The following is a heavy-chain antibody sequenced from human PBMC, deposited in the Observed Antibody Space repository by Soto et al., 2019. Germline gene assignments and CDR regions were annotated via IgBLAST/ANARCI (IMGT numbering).Heavy chain of an antibody. Sequence: GGPLRLSCSASGFTFSSYAMHWVRQAPGKGLEYVSAISSNGGSTYYADSVKGRFTISRDNSKNTLYLQMSSLRAEDTAVYYCVKALRYFDWLPDFDYWGQGTLVTVSS. CDR3: VKALRYFDWLPDFDY. CDR2: ISSNGGST. J-gene: IGHJ4*02. V-gene: IGHV3-64D*06. D-gene: IGHD3-9*01. CDR1: GFTFSSYA.